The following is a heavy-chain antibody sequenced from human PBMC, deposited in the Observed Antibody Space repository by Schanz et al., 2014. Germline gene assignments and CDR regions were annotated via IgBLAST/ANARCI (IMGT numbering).Heavy chain of an antibody. CDR2: ISSSGTTI. Sequence: EADLVESGGGLIQRGESLRLSCSASGFSFSSYSMNWVRQAPGKGLEWVSYISSSGTTIYYADSMKGRFTISRDNAKNSLFLQMNSLRVEDTAVYYCARLPVGYGSGIWDVWGQGTSVTVSS. D-gene: IGHD3-10*01. CDR3: ARLPVGYGSGIWDV. V-gene: IGHV3-48*01. CDR1: GFSFSSYS. J-gene: IGHJ6*02.